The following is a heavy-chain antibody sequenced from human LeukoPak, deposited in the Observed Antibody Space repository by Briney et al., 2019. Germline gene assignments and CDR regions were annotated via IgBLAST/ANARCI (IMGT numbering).Heavy chain of an antibody. CDR1: GFSLTTSGMC. Sequence: SGPTLVNPTQTLTLTCTFSGFSLTTSGMCVSWIRQPPGKALEWLALIYWNDDKRYSPSLKSRLTITKDTSKNQVVLTMTNMDPVDTATYYCAHRGSSGYLNYFDYWGQGTLVTVSS. CDR3: AHRGSSGYLNYFDY. J-gene: IGHJ4*02. CDR2: IYWNDDK. V-gene: IGHV2-5*08. D-gene: IGHD3-22*01.